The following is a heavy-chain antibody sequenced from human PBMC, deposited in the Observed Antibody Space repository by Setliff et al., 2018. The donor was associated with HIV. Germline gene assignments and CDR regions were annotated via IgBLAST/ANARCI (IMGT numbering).Heavy chain of an antibody. V-gene: IGHV4-4*09. Sequence: SETLSLTCTVSGASISSYYWNWIRQPPGKGLEWIGLIFASGETKYNPSLQSRVSMSIDTSKNQFSLKLSSVTAADTAMYYCARRIDNSGTFPDKNWLDPWGQGSPGTVSA. J-gene: IGHJ5*02. CDR1: GASISSYY. CDR2: IFASGET. CDR3: ARRIDNSGTFPDKNWLDP. D-gene: IGHD3-10*01.